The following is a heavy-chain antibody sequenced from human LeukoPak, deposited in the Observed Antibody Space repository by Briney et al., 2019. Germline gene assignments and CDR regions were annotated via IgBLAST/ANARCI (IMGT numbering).Heavy chain of an antibody. Sequence: GGSLRLSCAASGFNFYSYWMRWVRQVPGKGLVWVSRIYSDGSRTSYADSVKGRFTISRDNAKNTLFLQMSSLRAEDTAVYYCARGNSYGYYYYGMDVWGQGTTVTVSS. V-gene: IGHV3-74*01. CDR3: ARGNSYGYYYYGMDV. J-gene: IGHJ6*02. CDR2: IYSDGSRT. CDR1: GFNFYSYW. D-gene: IGHD5-18*01.